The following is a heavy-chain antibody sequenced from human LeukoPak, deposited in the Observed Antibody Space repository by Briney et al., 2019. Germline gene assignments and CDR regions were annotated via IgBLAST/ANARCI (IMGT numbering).Heavy chain of an antibody. CDR3: AREDYGLGSYFDY. V-gene: IGHV3-20*04. J-gene: IGHJ4*02. D-gene: IGHD3-10*01. CDR1: GFTFSGYS. CDR2: INWNGGST. Sequence: GGSLRLSCAVSGFTFSGYSMTWVCQAPGKGLEWVSGINWNGGSTGYGDSVKGRFTISRDNAKNSLYLQMNSLRAEDTALYYCAREDYGLGSYFDYWGQGTLVTVSS.